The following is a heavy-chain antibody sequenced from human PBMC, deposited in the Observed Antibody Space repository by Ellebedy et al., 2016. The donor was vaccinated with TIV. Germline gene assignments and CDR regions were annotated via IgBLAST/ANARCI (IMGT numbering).Heavy chain of an antibody. CDR3: ARENYVDNTYYFDY. CDR1: GFAFNDFT. D-gene: IGHD4-17*01. J-gene: IGHJ4*02. V-gene: IGHV3-30*02. Sequence: GESLKISCAASGFAFNDFTMHWVRQAPGKGPEWLTSIRHDGADKYFADSVKGRFTISRDNARNSLYLQLNSLRPEDTALYFCARENYVDNTYYFDYWGPGTLVTVAS. CDR2: IRHDGADK.